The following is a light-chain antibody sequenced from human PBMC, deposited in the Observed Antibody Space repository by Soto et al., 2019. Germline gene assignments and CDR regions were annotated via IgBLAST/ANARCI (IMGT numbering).Light chain of an antibody. Sequence: EIVLTQSPGTLSFSPGERATLSCRASQRVGSSYLAWYQHKPDQAPRLLIYGASGRATGTPDRFSGSGSGTDFTLTISRLEPEDFAVYYCQQYGSSRWTFGQGTKVDIK. CDR2: GAS. J-gene: IGKJ1*01. V-gene: IGKV3-20*01. CDR1: QRVGSSY. CDR3: QQYGSSRWT.